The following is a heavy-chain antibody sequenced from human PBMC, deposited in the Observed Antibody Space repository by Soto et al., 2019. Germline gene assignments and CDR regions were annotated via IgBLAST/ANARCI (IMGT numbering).Heavy chain of an antibody. J-gene: IGHJ4*02. CDR2: TNNDGSGT. CDR1: GFTFSGYW. Sequence: EVQLVESGGGLVQAGGSLRLSCVASGFTFSGYWMHWVRQAPGKGLVWVSRTNNDGSGTTYADSVKGRFTISRDNAKKTLYLQRNSLRAGDPAVYYFARDIGYWGQGPLVTVSS. CDR3: ARDIGY. V-gene: IGHV3-74*01.